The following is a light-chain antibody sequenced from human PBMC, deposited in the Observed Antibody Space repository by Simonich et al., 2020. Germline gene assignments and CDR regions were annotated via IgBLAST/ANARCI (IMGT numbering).Light chain of an antibody. J-gene: IGLJ3*02. CDR3: SSYTSSSTWV. CDR2: DVS. Sequence: QSALTQPASVSGSPGPSITISCTGTISDVGGYNYFSWYQQHPGKAPKLMIYDVSKRPSGVSNRFSGSKSGNTASLTISGLQAEDEADYYCSSYTSSSTWVFGGGTKLTVL. CDR1: ISDVGGYNY. V-gene: IGLV2-14*01.